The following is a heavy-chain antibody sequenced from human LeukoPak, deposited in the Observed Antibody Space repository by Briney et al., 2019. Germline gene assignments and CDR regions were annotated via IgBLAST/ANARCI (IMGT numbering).Heavy chain of an antibody. V-gene: IGHV1-2*02. CDR1: GYTFIGYY. Sequence: ASVKVSCKASGYTFIGYYIHWVRRAPGQGLEWMGWINPNSGVTNYAQKFQGRVTMTRDTSISTAYMELTRLQSDDTAVYFCARGHTIRAFDSWGQGTLVTVSS. D-gene: IGHD2-2*01. J-gene: IGHJ4*02. CDR3: ARGHTIRAFDS. CDR2: INPNSGVT.